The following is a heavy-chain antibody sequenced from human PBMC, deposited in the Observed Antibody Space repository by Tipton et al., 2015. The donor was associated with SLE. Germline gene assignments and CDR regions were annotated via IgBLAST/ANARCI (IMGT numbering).Heavy chain of an antibody. CDR3: ARLTGDGPDY. Sequence: TLSLTCTVFGGSISSYYWSWIRQPPGKGLEWIGYIYYSGSTNYNPSLKSRVTISVDTSKNQFSLKLSSVTAADTAVYYCARLTGDGPDYWGQGTLVTVSS. D-gene: IGHD7-27*01. V-gene: IGHV4-59*08. J-gene: IGHJ4*02. CDR2: IYYSGST. CDR1: GGSISSYY.